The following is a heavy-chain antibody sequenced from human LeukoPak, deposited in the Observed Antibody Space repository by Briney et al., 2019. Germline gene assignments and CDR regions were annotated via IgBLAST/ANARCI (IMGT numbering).Heavy chain of an antibody. CDR2: IYYSGST. V-gene: IGHV4-39*01. D-gene: IGHD3-3*02. J-gene: IGHJ6*03. CDR1: GGSISSNSYY. CDR3: ARAFYPGYYSYMAV. Sequence: SETLSLTCAVSGGSISSNSYYWGWIRQPPGKGLEWIGSIYYSGSTYYNPSLKSRVTISVDTSKNQFSLKLSSVTAADTAVYYCARAFYPGYYSYMAVWGKGTTVTVSS.